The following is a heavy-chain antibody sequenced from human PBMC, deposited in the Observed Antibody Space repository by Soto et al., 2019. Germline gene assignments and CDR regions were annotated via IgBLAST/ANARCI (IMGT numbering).Heavy chain of an antibody. J-gene: IGHJ4*02. V-gene: IGHV1-69*13. Sequence: SVKVSCKASGGTFSSYAISWVRQAPGQGLEWMGGIIPIFGTANYAQKFQGRVTITADESRNTLYLQMNSLRAEDTAVYYCAKRSGSGWSGVTYFDYWGQGTLVTVSS. D-gene: IGHD6-19*01. CDR1: GGTFSSYA. CDR3: AKRSGSGWSGVTYFDY. CDR2: IIPIFGTA.